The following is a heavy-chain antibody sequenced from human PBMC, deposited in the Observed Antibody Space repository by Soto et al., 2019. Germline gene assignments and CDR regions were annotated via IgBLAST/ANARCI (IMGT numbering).Heavy chain of an antibody. CDR1: GDYIIVTVYK. Sequence: SKTLSLARRVSGDYIIVTVYKWGCVRQSPGKGLEWIGSIHYSGTTQFHPSPKTRVTISVDTSKNEFSLRLRSVTAADTAIYFCARHLKAAAAEMAIWAQGIAVTVSS. CDR3: ARHLKAAAAEMAI. CDR2: IHYSGTT. J-gene: IGHJ4*02. V-gene: IGHV4-39*01. D-gene: IGHD6-25*01.